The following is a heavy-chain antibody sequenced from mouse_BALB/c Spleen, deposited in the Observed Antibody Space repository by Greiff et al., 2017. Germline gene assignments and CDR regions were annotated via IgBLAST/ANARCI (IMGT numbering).Heavy chain of an antibody. D-gene: IGHD1-1*01. CDR1: GFTFSSYA. V-gene: IGHV5-9-4*01. CDR2: ISSGGSYT. CDR3: ARGPHYYGSSYYFDY. J-gene: IGHJ2*01. Sequence: DVHLVESGGGLVKPGGSLKLSCAASGFTFSSYAMSWVRQSPEKRLEWVAEISSGGSYTYYPDTVTGRFTISRDNAKNTLYLEMSSLRSEDTAMYYCARGPHYYGSSYYFDYWGQGTTLTVSS.